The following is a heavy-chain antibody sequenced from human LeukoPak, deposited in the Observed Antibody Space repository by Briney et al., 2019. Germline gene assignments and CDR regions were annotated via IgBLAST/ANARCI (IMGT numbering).Heavy chain of an antibody. V-gene: IGHV4-34*01. CDR3: ARGRIAKIVVVHSFSYGMDV. CDR2: INDYTGDT. J-gene: IGHJ6*02. CDR1: GGSFTDYF. Sequence: PSETLSLTCTVYGGSFTDYFWTWIRQSPGKGLEWIGGINDYTGDTNYNPSLNSRVSISLEKSKNQFSLELRSVTAADTAVYYCARGRIAKIVVVHSFSYGMDVWGQGTTVTVSS. D-gene: IGHD3-22*01.